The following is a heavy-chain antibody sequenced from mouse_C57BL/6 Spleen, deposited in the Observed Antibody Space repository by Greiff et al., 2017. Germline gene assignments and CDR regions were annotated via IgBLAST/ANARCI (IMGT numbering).Heavy chain of an antibody. V-gene: IGHV5-17*01. J-gene: IGHJ4*01. D-gene: IGHD1-3*01. CDR2: ISSGSSTI. Sequence: EVMLVESGGGLVKPGGSLKLSCAASGFTFSDYGMHWVRQAPGKGLEWVAYISSGSSTIYYADTVKGRFTISRDNAKNTLFLQMTSLRSEDTAMYYCARDNYCAMDYWGQGTSVTVSS. CDR1: GFTFSDYG. CDR3: ARDNYCAMDY.